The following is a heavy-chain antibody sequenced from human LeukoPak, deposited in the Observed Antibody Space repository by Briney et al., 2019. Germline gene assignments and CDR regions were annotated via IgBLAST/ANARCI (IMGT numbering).Heavy chain of an antibody. V-gene: IGHV1-46*01. CDR2: INPSGGST. CDR3: AREGSSGWSYYFDY. J-gene: IGHJ4*02. CDR1: GYIFSNFF. Sequence: ASVKVSCKASGYIFSNFFSSYGITWVRQAPGQGLEWMGIINPSGGSTSYAQKFQGRVTMTRDTSTSTVYMELSSLRSEDTAVYYCAREGSSGWSYYFDYWGQGTLVTVSS. D-gene: IGHD6-19*01.